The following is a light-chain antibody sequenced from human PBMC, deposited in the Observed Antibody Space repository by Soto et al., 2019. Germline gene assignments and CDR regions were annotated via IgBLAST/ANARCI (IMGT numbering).Light chain of an antibody. CDR2: DAS. CDR3: QQRGAWPPGAT. J-gene: IGKJ5*01. V-gene: IGKV3-11*01. CDR1: QSVSNS. Sequence: EMVLTQSPATLSXXXXXXATPXSSAIQSVSNSIAWYQQKPGQAPRLLIYDASSRATGIPARFSGSGSGTAFTLTISSLEPEDSAVYYCQQRGAWPPGATFGQGTRLEIK.